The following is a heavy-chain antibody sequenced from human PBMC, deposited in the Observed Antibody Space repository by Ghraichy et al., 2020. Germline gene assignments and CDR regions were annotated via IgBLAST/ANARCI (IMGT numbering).Heavy chain of an antibody. CDR3: VRLHRPTYYDPFGDL. V-gene: IGHV3-7*03. D-gene: IGHD3-3*01. CDR1: GFTFSSYW. CDR2: IKHDGSDT. Sequence: GGSLRLSCAASGFTFSSYWMAWVRQAPGKGLEWVANIKHDGSDTYYVDSVKGRFTISRDNAKNSLYLQMNSLRGDDTALYYCVRLHRPTYYDPFGDLWGQGTVVTVSS. J-gene: IGHJ5*02.